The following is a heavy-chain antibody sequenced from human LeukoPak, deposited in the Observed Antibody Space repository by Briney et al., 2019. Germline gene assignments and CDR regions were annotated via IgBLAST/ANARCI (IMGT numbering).Heavy chain of an antibody. V-gene: IGHV4-59*01. J-gene: IGHJ5*02. D-gene: IGHD3-3*01. CDR1: GGSISSYY. CDR3: ARVVYYDFWSGYSGGWFDP. Sequence: SETLSLTCTVSGGSISSYYWSWIRQPPGKGLEWIGYIYYSGSTNYNPSLKSRVTISVNTSKNQFSLKLSSVTAADTAVYYCARVVYYDFWSGYSGGWFDPWGQGTLVTVSS. CDR2: IYYSGST.